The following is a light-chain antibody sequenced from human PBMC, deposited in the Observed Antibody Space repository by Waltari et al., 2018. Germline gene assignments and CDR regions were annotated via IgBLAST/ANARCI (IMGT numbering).Light chain of an antibody. CDR2: EIF. Sequence: DVVMTQSPLSLSVTPGQPASMSCKSSQSLLQSDGKTFIYWYLQRPGQSPQLLIYEIFNRVSGVPERFSGSGSGTDFTLNISRVAADDVGTYYCMQTLQPWTIGQGTKVEIK. CDR1: QSLLQSDGKTF. V-gene: IGKV2D-29*02. J-gene: IGKJ1*01. CDR3: MQTLQPWT.